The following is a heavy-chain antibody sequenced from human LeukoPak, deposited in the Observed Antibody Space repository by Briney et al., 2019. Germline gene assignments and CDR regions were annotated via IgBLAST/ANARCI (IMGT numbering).Heavy chain of an antibody. V-gene: IGHV3-23*01. CDR1: GFTFSSYA. CDR3: AKGEASDYGAYYFDY. D-gene: IGHD4-17*01. J-gene: IGHJ4*02. CDR2: ISGSGGST. Sequence: PGVSLRLSCAASGFTFSSYAMSWVRQDPGKGLEWVSAISGSGGSTYYADSVKGRFTISRDNSKNTLYLQMNSLRAEDTALYYCAKGEASDYGAYYFDYWGQGTLVTVSS.